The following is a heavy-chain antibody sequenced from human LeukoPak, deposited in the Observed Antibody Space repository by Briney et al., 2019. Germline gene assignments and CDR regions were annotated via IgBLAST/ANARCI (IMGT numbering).Heavy chain of an antibody. V-gene: IGHV4-39*01. J-gene: IGHJ4*02. CDR3: ARSLSRGVAFDY. D-gene: IGHD1-26*01. CDR1: GGSISSSSYY. CDR2: IYYSGST. Sequence: PSETLSLTCTVSGGSISSSSYYWXXXXXXXXXXXXXXGSIYYSGSTYYNPSLKSRVTISVDTSKNQFSLKLSSVTAADTAVYYCARSLSRGVAFDYWGQGTLVTVSS.